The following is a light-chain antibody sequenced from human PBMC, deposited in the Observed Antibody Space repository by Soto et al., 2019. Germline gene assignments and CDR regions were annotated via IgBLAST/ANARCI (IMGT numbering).Light chain of an antibody. CDR1: NIGSKS. CDR3: QVWDSSSDVV. Sequence: SYVLIQPPSVSVAPGQSARVTCGGHNIGSKSVHWYQQKPGRAPVLVVYGDSDRPSGIPERFSGSNSGNTATLTISRVEDGYEADYYCQVWDSSSDVVFGGGTKLTVL. J-gene: IGLJ2*01. V-gene: IGLV3-21*02. CDR2: GDS.